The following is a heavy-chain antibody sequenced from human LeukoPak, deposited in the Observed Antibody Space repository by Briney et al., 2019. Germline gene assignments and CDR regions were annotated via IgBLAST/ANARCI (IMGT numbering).Heavy chain of an antibody. CDR1: GFTFSSYS. CDR3: ASEILTGYGY. Sequence: GGSLRLSCAASGFTFSSYSMNWVRQAPGKGLEWASSISSSSSYIYYADSVKGRFTISRDNAKNSLYLQMNSLRAEDTAVYYCASEILTGYGYWGQGTLVTVSS. CDR2: ISSSSSYI. V-gene: IGHV3-21*01. J-gene: IGHJ4*02. D-gene: IGHD3-9*01.